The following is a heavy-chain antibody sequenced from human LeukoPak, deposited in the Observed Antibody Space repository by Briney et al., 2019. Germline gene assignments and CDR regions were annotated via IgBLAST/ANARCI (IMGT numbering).Heavy chain of an antibody. V-gene: IGHV4-31*03. CDR3: ARNPKLVGDGVDY. CDR2: IYYSGST. J-gene: IGHJ4*02. CDR1: GGSISSGGYY. Sequence: NPSETLSLTCTVSGGSISSGGYYWSWIRQHPGKGLEWIGYIYYSGSTYYNPSLESRVTISVDTSKNQFSLKLSSVTAADTAVYYCARNPKLVGDGVDYWGQGTLVTVSS. D-gene: IGHD5-24*01.